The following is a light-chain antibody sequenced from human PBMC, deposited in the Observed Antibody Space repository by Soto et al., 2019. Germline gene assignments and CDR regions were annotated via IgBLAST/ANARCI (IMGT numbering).Light chain of an antibody. CDR2: EVT. V-gene: IGLV2-14*01. J-gene: IGLJ1*01. CDR3: ASFRSGTILV. CDR1: RSDIGDSNF. Sequence: QSVLTQPASVSGSPGQSVTISCTGPRSDIGDSNFISWYQHSPGKAPRLLIYEVTNRPSGVSKRFSGSNDGNTASLTISGLLDDDEADYFCASFRSGTILVFGTGTKLTVL.